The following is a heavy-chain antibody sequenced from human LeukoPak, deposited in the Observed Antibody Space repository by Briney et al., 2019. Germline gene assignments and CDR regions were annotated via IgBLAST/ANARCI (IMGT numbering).Heavy chain of an antibody. D-gene: IGHD3-10*01. Sequence: PGGSLRLSCAASGFTVSTNYMRWVRQAPGKGLEGVSVIYSGGSTYYADSVKGRFTISRDNSKNTLYLQMNSLKTEDTAVYYCATEGGSGSYYGDDAFDMWGQGTMVTVSS. CDR1: GFTVSTNY. CDR3: ATEGGSGSYYGDDAFDM. V-gene: IGHV3-66*01. CDR2: IYSGGST. J-gene: IGHJ3*02.